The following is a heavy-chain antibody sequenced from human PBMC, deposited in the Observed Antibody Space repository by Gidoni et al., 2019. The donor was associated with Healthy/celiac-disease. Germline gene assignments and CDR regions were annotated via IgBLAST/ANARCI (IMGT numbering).Heavy chain of an antibody. V-gene: IGHV1-69*01. Sequence: QVQLVQSGAEVKKPGSSVKVSCKASGGTFSSYAISWVRQAPGQRLEWMGGIIPIFVTANYAQKFQGRVTITADESTSTAYMELSSLRSEDTAVYYCARGGGQDIVVVPAAYYMDVWGKGTTVTVSS. D-gene: IGHD2-2*01. CDR2: IIPIFVTA. J-gene: IGHJ6*03. CDR3: ARGGGQDIVVVPAAYYMDV. CDR1: GGTFSSYA.